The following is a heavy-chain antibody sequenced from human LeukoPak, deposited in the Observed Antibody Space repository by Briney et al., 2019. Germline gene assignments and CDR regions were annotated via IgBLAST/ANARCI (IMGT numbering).Heavy chain of an antibody. J-gene: IGHJ6*03. D-gene: IGHD3-9*01. V-gene: IGHV1-69*13. CDR2: IIPIFGTA. CDR1: GGTFSSYA. CDR3: ASLTAVARLYYYYMDV. Sequence: VASVKVSCKASGGTFSSYAISWVRQAPGQGLEWMGGIIPIFGTANYAQKFQGRVTITADESTSTAYMELSSLRSEDTAVYYCASLTAVARLYYYYMDVRGKGTTVTVSS.